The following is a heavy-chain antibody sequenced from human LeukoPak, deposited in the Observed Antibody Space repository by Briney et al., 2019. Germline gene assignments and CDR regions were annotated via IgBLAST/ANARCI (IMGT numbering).Heavy chain of an antibody. CDR1: GFTLRNYA. V-gene: IGHV3-23*01. CDR3: AKARASIAARTLDY. J-gene: IGHJ4*02. CDR2: ISGSGVTT. D-gene: IGHD6-6*01. Sequence: PGGSLRLSCAASGFTLRNYAMSWVRQAPGKGLEWVSAISGSGVTTYYADSVKGRFTISRDNPKNTLYLQMDSLRAEDTATYYCAKARASIAARTLDYWGQGTLVTVSS.